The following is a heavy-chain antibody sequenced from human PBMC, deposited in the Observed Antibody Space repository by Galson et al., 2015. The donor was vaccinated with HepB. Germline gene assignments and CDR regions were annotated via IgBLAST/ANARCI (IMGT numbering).Heavy chain of an antibody. V-gene: IGHV1-69*13. CDR3: ARDRGYYYDSSGYHSGFDY. CDR2: IIPTFGTA. CDR1: GGTFSSYA. Sequence: SVKVSCKASGGTFSSYAISWVRQAPGQGLEWMGGIIPTFGTANYAQKFQGRVTITADESTSTAYMELSSLRSEDTAVYYCARDRGYYYDSSGYHSGFDYWGQGTLVTVSS. J-gene: IGHJ4*02. D-gene: IGHD3-22*01.